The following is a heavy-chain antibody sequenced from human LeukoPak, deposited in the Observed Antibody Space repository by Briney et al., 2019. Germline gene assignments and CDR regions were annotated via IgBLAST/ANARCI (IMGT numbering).Heavy chain of an antibody. CDR3: ARDRTTISI. V-gene: IGHV4-61*02. CDR2: ISTSGNT. CDR1: GASISNGRYY. D-gene: IGHD3-3*01. Sequence: PSETLSLTYTVSGASISNGRYYWSWIRQPAGKGLEWIGRISTSGNTNYNPSLKSRVTISVDTSENQFSLKLNSVTAADTAVYYCARDRTTISIWGQGTMVTVSS. J-gene: IGHJ3*02.